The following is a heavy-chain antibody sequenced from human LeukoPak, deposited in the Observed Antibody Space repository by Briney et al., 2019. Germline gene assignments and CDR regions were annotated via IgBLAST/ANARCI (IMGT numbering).Heavy chain of an antibody. V-gene: IGHV3-30*02. D-gene: IGHD3-10*01. CDR1: GFTFSSYG. CDR3: VKDRGEFDY. CDR2: IRYDGTYK. Sequence: GGSLRPSCAASGFTFSSYGMHWVRQAPGKGLEWVAFIRYDGTYKYYADSVRGRFTISRDNSKNTVYLQMNSLRAEDTALYYCVKDRGEFDYWGQGTLVTVSS. J-gene: IGHJ4*02.